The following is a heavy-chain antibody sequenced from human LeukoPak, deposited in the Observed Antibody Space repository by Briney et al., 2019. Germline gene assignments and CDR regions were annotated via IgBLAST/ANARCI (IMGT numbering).Heavy chain of an antibody. CDR2: ISFDGSNK. D-gene: IGHD3-22*01. Sequence: GGSLRLSCAASGFSFSSYAMHWVRQAPGKGLEWVAVISFDGSNKYYAASVKGRFTISRDNSKNTLYLQMNSLRAEDTAVYYCARPTVTMMVFWGQGTLVTVSS. J-gene: IGHJ4*02. CDR1: GFSFSSYA. V-gene: IGHV3-30*04. CDR3: ARPTVTMMVF.